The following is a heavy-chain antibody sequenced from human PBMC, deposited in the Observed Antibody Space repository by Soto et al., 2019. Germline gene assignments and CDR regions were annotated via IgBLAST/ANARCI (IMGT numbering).Heavy chain of an antibody. CDR2: IIPIFGTA. D-gene: IGHD1-7*01. J-gene: IGHJ6*02. CDR3: ARYALELPRNYYYGMVV. Sequence: QVQLVQSGAEVKKPGSSVNVSCKASGGTFSSYAISWVRQAPGQGLEWMGGIIPIFGTANYAQKFQGRVTSTEAKSTCTAYLDLSSLRSEVTAVYYCARYALELPRNYYYGMVVWGRVTMVAVSS. CDR1: GGTFSSYA. V-gene: IGHV1-69*06.